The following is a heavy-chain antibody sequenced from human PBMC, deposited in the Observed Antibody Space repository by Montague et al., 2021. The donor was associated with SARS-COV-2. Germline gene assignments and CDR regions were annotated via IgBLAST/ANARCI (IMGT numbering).Heavy chain of an antibody. CDR1: GGSFSGYY. J-gene: IGHJ5*02. V-gene: IGHV4-34*01. CDR2: INHSGST. CDR3: ARGYDYVWGSYRYLHWVDP. D-gene: IGHD3-16*02. Sequence: SETLSLTCAVYGGSFSGYYWSWIRQPPGKGLEWIGEINHSGSTNYNPSLKSRVTISVDTSKNQFSLKLSSVTAADTAVYYCARGYDYVWGSYRYLHWVDPWGQGILVTVSS.